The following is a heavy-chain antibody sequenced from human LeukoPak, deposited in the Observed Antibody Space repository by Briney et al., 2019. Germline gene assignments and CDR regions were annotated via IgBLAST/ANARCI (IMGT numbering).Heavy chain of an antibody. CDR3: ARSEWTTYYYYYMDV. J-gene: IGHJ6*03. CDR1: GFTFDDYG. D-gene: IGHD3-3*01. Sequence: PGGSLRLSCAASGFTFDDYGMSWVRQAPGKGLEWVSGINWNGGSTGYADSVKGRFTISRDNAKNSLYLQMNSLRAEDTALYYCARSEWTTYYYYYMDVWGKGTTVTVSS. V-gene: IGHV3-20*04. CDR2: INWNGGST.